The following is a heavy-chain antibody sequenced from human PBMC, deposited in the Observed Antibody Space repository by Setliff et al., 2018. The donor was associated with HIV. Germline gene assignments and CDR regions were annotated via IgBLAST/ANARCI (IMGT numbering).Heavy chain of an antibody. V-gene: IGHV4-39*07. Sequence: SETLSLTCSVFGDSINSRSYYWSWVRQPPGKGLEWIGEIFHGGNTNYSPSLESRVTLSVDKSKNQFSLRLSSVTAADTAVYYCATLAAAGESYDYWGQGSLVTVSS. CDR2: IFHGGNT. D-gene: IGHD6-13*01. J-gene: IGHJ4*02. CDR3: ATLAAAGESYDY. CDR1: GDSINSRSYY.